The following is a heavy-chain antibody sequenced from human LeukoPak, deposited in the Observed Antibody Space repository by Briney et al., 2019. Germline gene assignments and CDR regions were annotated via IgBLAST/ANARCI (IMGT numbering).Heavy chain of an antibody. CDR1: GYTFTDYS. D-gene: IGHD7-27*01. CDR2: ITPYTGYT. CDR3: ARDYWGSFEY. V-gene: IGHV1-2*06. Sequence: ASVKVSCKASGYTFTDYSLDWVRLAPGQRPEWMGRITPYTGYTHYVQKFKGRVTMTSDTSINTVYLEPNSLTSDDTAVYYCARDYWGSFEYWGQGTLVTVSS. J-gene: IGHJ4*02.